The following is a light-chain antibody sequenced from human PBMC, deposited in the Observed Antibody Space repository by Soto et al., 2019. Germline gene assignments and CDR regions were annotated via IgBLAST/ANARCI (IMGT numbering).Light chain of an antibody. CDR1: SSDVGSYNR. J-gene: IGLJ1*01. CDR2: EVS. V-gene: IGLV2-18*02. Sequence: QSALTQPPSVSGSLGQSVTISCTGTSSDVGSYNRVSWYQQPPGTAPRLMIYEVSNRPSGVPDRFSGSKSGNTASLTISGLQAEDEADYYCNSCTSANTYVFGTGTKVTVL. CDR3: NSCTSANTYV.